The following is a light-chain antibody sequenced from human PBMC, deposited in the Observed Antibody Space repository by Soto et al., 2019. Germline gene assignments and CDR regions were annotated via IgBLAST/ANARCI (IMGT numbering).Light chain of an antibody. CDR1: SSDVGGYNY. CDR2: EVS. CDR3: SSYAGSNNLV. J-gene: IGLJ2*01. V-gene: IGLV2-8*01. Sequence: QSALTQPPSASGSPGQSVTISCTGTSSDVGGYNYVSWYQQHPGKAPKLMIYEVSKRPSGVPDRFSGSKSGNTASLTVSGVQAEEEGGYYCSSYAGSNNLVFGGGTKVTVL.